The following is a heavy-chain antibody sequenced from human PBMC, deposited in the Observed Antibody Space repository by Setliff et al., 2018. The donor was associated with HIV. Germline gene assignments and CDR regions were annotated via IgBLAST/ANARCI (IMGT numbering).Heavy chain of an antibody. V-gene: IGHV4-4*07. CDR3: ARDPYCSGDGCFRYYQH. J-gene: IGHJ1*01. CDR2: IYFSGRT. D-gene: IGHD2-15*01. CDR1: NASINSYY. Sequence: PSETLSLTCTVSNASINSYYWSWIRQPAGRALEWIGRIYFSGRTNYNPSLKGRIKMSIDTSKNQFSLNLSSVTAADTAIYFCARDPYCSGDGCFRYYQHWGRGTLVTVSS.